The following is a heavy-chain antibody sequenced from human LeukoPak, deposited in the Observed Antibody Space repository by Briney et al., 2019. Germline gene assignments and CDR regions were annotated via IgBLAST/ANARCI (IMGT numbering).Heavy chain of an antibody. CDR3: ARVPTLLRGYSYGYYFDY. CDR2: TNHSGST. CDR1: GGSFSGYY. V-gene: IGHV4-34*01. J-gene: IGHJ4*02. Sequence: PSETLSLTCAVYGGSFSGYYWSWIRQPPGKGLECLAETNHSGSTNYNPSLKSRVTISVDTSKNQFSLKLSPVTAADTAVYYCARVPTLLRGYSYGYYFDYWGQGTLVTVSS. D-gene: IGHD5-18*01.